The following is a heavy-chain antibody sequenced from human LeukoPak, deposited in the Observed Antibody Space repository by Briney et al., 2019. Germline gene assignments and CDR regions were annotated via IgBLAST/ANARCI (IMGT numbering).Heavy chain of an antibody. CDR2: INPSGGTT. D-gene: IGHD6-19*01. CDR3: ARELSSSGLDY. Sequence: GASVKVSCKASGYTFTSYYMHWVRQAPGRGLEWMGIINPSGGTTNFAQNFQGRVTVTRDTSTSTVYMDLSSLRSEDTAVYYCARELSSSGLDYWGQGTLVTVSS. CDR1: GYTFTSYY. V-gene: IGHV1-46*01. J-gene: IGHJ4*02.